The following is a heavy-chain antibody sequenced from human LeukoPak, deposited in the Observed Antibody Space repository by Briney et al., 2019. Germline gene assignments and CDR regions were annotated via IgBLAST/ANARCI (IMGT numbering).Heavy chain of an antibody. D-gene: IGHD3-16*02. CDR1: GFTFSSYS. Sequence: GGSLRLSCAASGFTFSSYSMNWVRQAPGKGLEWVSSISSSSSYIYYADSVKGRFTISRDNAKNSLYLQMNSLIAEDTAVYYCARVLMITFGGVIAPDYYVMDVWGKGTTVTVSS. V-gene: IGHV3-21*01. CDR3: ARVLMITFGGVIAPDYYVMDV. CDR2: ISSSSSYI. J-gene: IGHJ6*04.